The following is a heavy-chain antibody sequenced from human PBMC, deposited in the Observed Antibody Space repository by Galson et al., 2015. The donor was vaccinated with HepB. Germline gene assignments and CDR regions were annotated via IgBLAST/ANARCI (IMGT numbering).Heavy chain of an antibody. CDR2: IYPGDSDT. D-gene: IGHD3-16*02. J-gene: IGHJ6*02. CDR1: GYSFTSYW. Sequence: QSGAEVKKPGESLKISCKGSGYSFTSYWIGWVRQMPGKGLEWMGIIYPGDSDTRYSPSFQGQVAISADKSISTAYLQWSSLKASDTAMYYCARRRITFGGVIGGSLDVWGQGTTVTVSS. CDR3: ARRRITFGGVIGGSLDV. V-gene: IGHV5-51*01.